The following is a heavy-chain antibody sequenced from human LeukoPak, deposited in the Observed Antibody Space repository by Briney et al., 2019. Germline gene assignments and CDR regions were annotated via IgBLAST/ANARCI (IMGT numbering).Heavy chain of an antibody. D-gene: IGHD3-10*01. J-gene: IGHJ4*02. CDR3: ARGTSFYGSGSFGKYYFDY. Sequence: SETLSLTCAVSGGSISSGGYSWSWIRQPPGKGLEWIVYIYHSGSTYYNPSLKSRVTISVDRSKNQFSLKLSSVTAADTAVYYCARGTSFYGSGSFGKYYFDYWGQGTLVTVSS. CDR2: IYHSGST. V-gene: IGHV4-30-2*01. CDR1: GGSISSGGYS.